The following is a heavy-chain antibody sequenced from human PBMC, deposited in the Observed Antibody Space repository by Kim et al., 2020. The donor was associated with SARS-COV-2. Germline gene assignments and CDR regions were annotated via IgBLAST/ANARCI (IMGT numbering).Heavy chain of an antibody. V-gene: IGHV4-34*01. J-gene: IGHJ4*02. CDR2: INHSGST. Sequence: SETLSLTCAVYGGSFSGYYWSWIRQPPGKGLEWIGEINHSGSTNYNPSLKSRVTISVDTSKNQFSLKLSSVTAADTAVYYCARRGYCSSTSCYRPFDYWGQGTLVTVSS. CDR1: GGSFSGYY. D-gene: IGHD2-2*02. CDR3: ARRGYCSSTSCYRPFDY.